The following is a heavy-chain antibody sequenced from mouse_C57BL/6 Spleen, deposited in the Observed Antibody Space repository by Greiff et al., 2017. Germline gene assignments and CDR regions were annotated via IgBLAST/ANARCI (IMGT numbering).Heavy chain of an antibody. CDR1: GFTFSDYG. V-gene: IGHV5-17*01. CDR2: ISSGSSTI. J-gene: IGHJ4*01. Sequence: EVKLVESGGGLVKPGGSLKLSCAASGFTFSDYGMHWVRQAPEKGLEWVAYISSGSSTIYYADTVKGRFTISRDNAKNTLFLQMTSLRSEDTAMYYCASYLGYAMDYWGQGTSVTVSS. CDR3: ASYLGYAMDY. D-gene: IGHD1-1*01.